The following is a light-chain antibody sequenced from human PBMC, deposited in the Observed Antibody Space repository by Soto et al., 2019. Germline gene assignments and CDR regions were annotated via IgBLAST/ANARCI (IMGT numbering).Light chain of an antibody. CDR2: GAS. V-gene: IGKV3-20*01. J-gene: IGKJ1*01. CDR3: QQHGSSPWM. Sequence: EVVLTQSPGTLSLSPGERATLSCRASQSVGSSYLAWYQQKPGQTPRLLIYGASNRATGIPDRFCGRGSGTDFTLAINSLEPEDSAVYYCQQHGSSPWMFGQGTKVDIK. CDR1: QSVGSSY.